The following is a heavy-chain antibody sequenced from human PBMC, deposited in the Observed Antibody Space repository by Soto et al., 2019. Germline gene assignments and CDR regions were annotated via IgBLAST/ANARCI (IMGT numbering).Heavy chain of an antibody. V-gene: IGHV4-59*01. CDR3: ARTYYDFWSGYWRWFDP. J-gene: IGHJ5*02. Sequence: SETLSLTCTVSGGSISGYYWSWIRQPPGKGLEWIGYIYYNGSTNYNPSLKSRVTISVDTSKNQFSLKLSSVTAADTAVYYCARTYYDFWSGYWRWFDPSGQGTLVTVSS. CDR2: IYYNGST. D-gene: IGHD3-3*01. CDR1: GGSISGYY.